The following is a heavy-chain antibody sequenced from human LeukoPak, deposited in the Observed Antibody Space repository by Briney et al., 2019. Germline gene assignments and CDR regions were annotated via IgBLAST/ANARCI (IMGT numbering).Heavy chain of an antibody. D-gene: IGHD6-13*01. J-gene: IGHJ4*02. CDR3: ARHEGLAAGGFDY. CDR1: GGSISNIY. V-gene: IGHV4-4*09. CDR2: INTSGST. Sequence: PSETLSLTCTVSGGSISNIYWSWIRQPPGKGLEWIGYINTSGSTKYNPSLKSRVTISVDTSKNQFSLKLTSVTAADTAVYYCARHEGLAAGGFDYWGQGTLVTVSS.